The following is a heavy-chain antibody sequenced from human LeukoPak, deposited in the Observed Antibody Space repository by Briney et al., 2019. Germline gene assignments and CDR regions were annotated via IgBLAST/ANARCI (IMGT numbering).Heavy chain of an antibody. CDR2: FDPEDGET. D-gene: IGHD1-26*01. J-gene: IGHJ4*02. V-gene: IGHV1-24*01. CDR1: GYTLTELS. CDR3: ATVVGATRPFDY. Sequence: ASVKVSCKVSGYTLTELSMHWARQAPGKWLEWMGGFDPEDGETIYAQKFQGRVTMTEDTSTDTAYMELSSLRSEDTAVYYCATVVGATRPFDYWGQGTLVTVSS.